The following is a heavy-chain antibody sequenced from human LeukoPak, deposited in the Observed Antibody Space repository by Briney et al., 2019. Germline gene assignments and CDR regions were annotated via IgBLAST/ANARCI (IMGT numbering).Heavy chain of an antibody. D-gene: IGHD6-13*01. J-gene: IGHJ5*02. CDR2: ISSSSSTI. CDR1: GFTFSSYS. CDR3: ARETVGIAAASAFDP. V-gene: IGHV3-48*01. Sequence: GGSLRLSCAASGFTFSSYSMNWVRQAPGKGLEWVSYISSSSSTIYYADSVKGRFTISRGNAKNSLYLQMNSLRAEDTAVYYCARETVGIAAASAFDPWGQGTLVTVSS.